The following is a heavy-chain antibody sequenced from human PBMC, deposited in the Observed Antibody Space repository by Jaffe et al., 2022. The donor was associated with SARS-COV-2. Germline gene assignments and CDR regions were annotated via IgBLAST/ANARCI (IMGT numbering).Heavy chain of an antibody. J-gene: IGHJ4*02. D-gene: IGHD6-19*01. V-gene: IGHV4-39*01. CDR3: ARHQWLPYFDY. CDR2: IYYSGST. CDR1: GGSISSSSYY. Sequence: QLQLQESGPGLVKPSETLSLTCTVSGGSISSSSYYWGWIRQPPGKGLEWIGSIYYSGSTYYNPSLKSRVTISVDTSKNQFSLKLSSVTAADTAVYYCARHQWLPYFDYWGQGTLVTVSS.